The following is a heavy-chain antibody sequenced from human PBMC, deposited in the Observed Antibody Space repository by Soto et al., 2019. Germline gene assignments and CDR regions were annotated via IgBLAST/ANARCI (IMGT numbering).Heavy chain of an antibody. D-gene: IGHD4-17*01. CDR1: GYSFTSYW. CDR3: ARSEAVTEYYFDY. Sequence: GESLKISCKGSGYSFTSYWIGWVRQMPGKGLEWMGIIYPGDSDTRYSPSFQGQVTISADKSISAAYLQWSSLKASDTAMYYGARSEAVTEYYFDYWGQGTLVTVSS. J-gene: IGHJ4*02. V-gene: IGHV5-51*01. CDR2: IYPGDSDT.